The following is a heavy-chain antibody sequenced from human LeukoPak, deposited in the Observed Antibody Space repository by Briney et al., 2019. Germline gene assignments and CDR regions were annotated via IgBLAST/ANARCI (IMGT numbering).Heavy chain of an antibody. J-gene: IGHJ4*02. CDR3: AKSLVVPSY. Sequence: AGGSLRLSCAASGFTFSSYAMNWARQAPGKGLEWVSTIGSSGTSTFYADSVKGRFTISRDNSKDTLYLQMSRLRAEDTAVYYCAKSLVVPSYWGQGTLVTVSS. CDR2: IGSSGTST. CDR1: GFTFSSYA. D-gene: IGHD2-2*01. V-gene: IGHV3-23*01.